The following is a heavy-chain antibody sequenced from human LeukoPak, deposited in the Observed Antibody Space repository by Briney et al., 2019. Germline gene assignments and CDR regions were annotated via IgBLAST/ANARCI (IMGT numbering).Heavy chain of an antibody. J-gene: IGHJ3*02. D-gene: IGHD2-2*01. CDR2: IYYSGST. Sequence: SETLSLTCTVSGFSISSSSYYWGWIRQPPGKGLEWIGSIYYSGSTYYNASLKSRVTISVDTSKNQFSLKLSSVTAADTAVYYCAARLYCSSTSCYGKLDIWGEGTMVTVSS. CDR3: AARLYCSSTSCYGKLDI. V-gene: IGHV4-39*07. CDR1: GFSISSSSYY.